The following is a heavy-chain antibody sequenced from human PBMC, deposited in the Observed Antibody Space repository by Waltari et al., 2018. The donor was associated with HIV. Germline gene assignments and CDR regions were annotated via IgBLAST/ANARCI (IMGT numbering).Heavy chain of an antibody. J-gene: IGHJ6*02. V-gene: IGHV3-53*01. CDR1: GFTISSNY. CDR3: ARDPRSSGYYGMDV. Sequence: EVQLVASGGGLIEPGGSLRVSCAASGFTISSNYMSWVRQAPGKGLELVSGIYSGGSRYYADSGKGRFIISRDNSKNTVSLNMNSLRAEDTAVYYCARDPRSSGYYGMDVWGQGIKVTVSS. CDR2: IYSGGSR. D-gene: IGHD1-26*01.